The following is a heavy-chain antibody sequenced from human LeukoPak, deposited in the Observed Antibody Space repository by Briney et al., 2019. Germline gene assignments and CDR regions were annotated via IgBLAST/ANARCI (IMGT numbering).Heavy chain of an antibody. D-gene: IGHD5-12*01. J-gene: IGHJ3*02. CDR2: ISGSGGST. CDR3: AKVLRWTSGLREHDAFDI. Sequence: PGGSLRLSCAASGFTFSSYAMSWVRQAPGKGLEWVSAISGSGGSTYYADSVKGRFTISRDNSKNTLYLQMNSLRAEDTAVYYCAKVLRWTSGLREHDAFDIWGQGTMVTASS. V-gene: IGHV3-23*01. CDR1: GFTFSSYA.